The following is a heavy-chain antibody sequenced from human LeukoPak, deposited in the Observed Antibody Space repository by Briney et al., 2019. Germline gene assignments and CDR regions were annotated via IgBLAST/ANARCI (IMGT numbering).Heavy chain of an antibody. CDR1: GGSVSDYY. D-gene: IGHD3-22*01. CDR3: ARQELYYYDSSGPTENWFDP. V-gene: IGHV4-59*02. J-gene: IGHJ5*02. Sequence: SETLSLTCTISGGSVSDYYWSWIRQSPGKGLEWIGYIYYTGSTTYNPSLKSRVTMSADTSKNQFSLNLNSVTAADTAVYYCARQELYYYDSSGPTENWFDPWGQGTLVTVSS. CDR2: IYYTGST.